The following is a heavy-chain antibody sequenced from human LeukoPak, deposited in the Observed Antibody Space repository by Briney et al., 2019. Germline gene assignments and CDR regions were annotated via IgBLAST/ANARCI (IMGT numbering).Heavy chain of an antibody. D-gene: IGHD6-19*01. CDR2: IKPDGSKT. J-gene: IGHJ4*02. Sequence: GGSLRLSCAASGFTFSSYWMSWVRQAPGKGLEWVANIKPDGSKTYYMDSVRGRFTISRDNAKNSLYLQMNSLRAEDTAVYYCASHSAWRLEYWGQGTLVTVSS. CDR3: ASHSAWRLEY. CDR1: GFTFSSYW. V-gene: IGHV3-7*01.